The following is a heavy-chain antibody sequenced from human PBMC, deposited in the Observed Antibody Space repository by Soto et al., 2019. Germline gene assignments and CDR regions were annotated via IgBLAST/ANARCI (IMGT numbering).Heavy chain of an antibody. CDR3: AKDGFSGSGKYYFDY. J-gene: IGHJ4*02. V-gene: IGHV3-23*01. Sequence: EVQLLESGGGLVQPGGSLRLSCAASGFTFSNYAMNWVRQAPGKGLEWVSVISDSGGSTYYADSVKGRFTISRDNSKNTLYLHRNSLTAEDTAVYYCAKDGFSGSGKYYFDYWGQGTLVTVSS. D-gene: IGHD3-10*01. CDR1: GFTFSNYA. CDR2: ISDSGGST.